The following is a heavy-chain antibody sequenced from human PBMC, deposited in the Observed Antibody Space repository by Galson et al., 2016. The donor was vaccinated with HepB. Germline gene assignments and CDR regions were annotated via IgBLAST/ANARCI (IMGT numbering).Heavy chain of an antibody. Sequence: SLRLSCAASGLTFSSYAMSWVHQAPGKGLEWVSGVSGSGGGTYYGGSVKGRFNISRDNSKNTLYLEMSSLRVEDTAVYYCAKVLVGSARPEAFDYWGQGTLVTVSS. D-gene: IGHD6-6*01. CDR3: AKVLVGSARPEAFDY. CDR1: GLTFSSYA. V-gene: IGHV3-23*01. CDR2: VSGSGGGT. J-gene: IGHJ4*02.